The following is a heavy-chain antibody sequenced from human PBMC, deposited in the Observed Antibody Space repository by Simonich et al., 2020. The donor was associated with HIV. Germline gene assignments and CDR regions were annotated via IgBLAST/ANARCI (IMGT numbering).Heavy chain of an antibody. CDR2: IYHSGST. Sequence: QVQLQESGPGLVKPSETLSLTCAVSGYFISSGYYWGWSRQPPGKGLEWIGSIYHSGSTYYNPSLKSRVTISVDMSKNQFSLKLSSVTAADTAVYYCARALGHYSTTWYWDYWGQGTLVTVSS. CDR3: ARALGHYSTTWYWDY. J-gene: IGHJ4*02. D-gene: IGHD6-13*01. CDR1: GYFISSGYY. V-gene: IGHV4-38-2*01.